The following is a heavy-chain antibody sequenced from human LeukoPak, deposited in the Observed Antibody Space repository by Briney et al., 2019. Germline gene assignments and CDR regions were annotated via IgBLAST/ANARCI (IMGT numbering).Heavy chain of an antibody. CDR3: AIGRGGQHRGDY. D-gene: IGHD3-10*01. Sequence: GESLKISCKHSEYSFPNYCIGWVRQMPGKGLEWMGIIYPDDSDTRYSPSFQGQVTISADKSISTAYLQWSSLKASDTAMYYCAIGRGGQHRGDYWGQGNLVTVSS. CDR1: EYSFPNYC. CDR2: IYPDDSDT. J-gene: IGHJ4*02. V-gene: IGHV5-51*01.